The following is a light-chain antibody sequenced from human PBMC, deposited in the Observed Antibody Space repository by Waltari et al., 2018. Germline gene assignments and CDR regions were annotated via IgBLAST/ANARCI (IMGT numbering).Light chain of an antibody. Sequence: QSALTQPASVSGSPGQSITIPCTGTSRDVGGSNYVSWYQQPPSKAPKLISYDVSKRPSGVSNRFSGSKSGNTASLTISGLQAEDEADYYCSSYTSSSTWVFGGGTKLTVL. J-gene: IGLJ3*02. CDR1: SRDVGGSNY. CDR3: SSYTSSSTWV. CDR2: DVS. V-gene: IGLV2-14*01.